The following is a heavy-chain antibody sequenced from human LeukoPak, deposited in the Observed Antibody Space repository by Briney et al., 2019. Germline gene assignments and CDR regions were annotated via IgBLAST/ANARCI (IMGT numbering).Heavy chain of an antibody. CDR2: ISAYNGNT. CDR3: ARDRPGATYYDFWSGYWSCFDY. D-gene: IGHD3-3*01. Sequence: ASVKVSCKASGYTFPSYGISWVRQAPGQGLEWMGWISAYNGNTNYAQKLQGRVTMTTDTSTSTAYMELRSLRSDDTAVYYCARDRPGATYYDFWSGYWSCFDYWGQGTLVTVSS. J-gene: IGHJ4*02. CDR1: GYTFPSYG. V-gene: IGHV1-18*01.